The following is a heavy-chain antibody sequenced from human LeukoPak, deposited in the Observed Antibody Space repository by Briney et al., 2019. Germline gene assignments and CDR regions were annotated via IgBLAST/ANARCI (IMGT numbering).Heavy chain of an antibody. CDR2: ISGSGGST. V-gene: IGHV3-23*01. J-gene: IGHJ4*02. D-gene: IGHD6-6*01. Sequence: GGSLRLSCAASGFTFSSYAMSWVRQAPGKGLESVSAISGSGGSTYYADSVKGRFTISRDYSKNTLYLQMNSLRAEDTAVYYCAKVEAARPGGHLVGWGQGTLVTVSS. CDR3: AKVEAARPGGHLVG. CDR1: GFTFSSYA.